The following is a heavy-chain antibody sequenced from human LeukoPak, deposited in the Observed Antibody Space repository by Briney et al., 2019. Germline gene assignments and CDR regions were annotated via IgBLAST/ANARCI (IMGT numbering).Heavy chain of an antibody. CDR2: ISYDGSNK. J-gene: IGHJ3*01. Sequence: PGGSLRLSCAASGFTFSSYAMHWVRQAPGKGLEWVAVISYDGSNKYYADSVKGRFTISRDNSKNTLYLQMNSLRAEDTAVYYCAKDGRLYAFDFWGQGTMVTVSS. V-gene: IGHV3-30-3*01. CDR3: AKDGRLYAFDF. CDR1: GFTFSSYA. D-gene: IGHD1-26*01.